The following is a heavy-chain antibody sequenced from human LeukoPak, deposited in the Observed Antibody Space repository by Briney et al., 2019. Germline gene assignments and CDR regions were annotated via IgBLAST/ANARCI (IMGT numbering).Heavy chain of an antibody. Sequence: ETLSLTCDVSGYSISGGYFWGWIGQPPGMGLEWIGSTAHRGNTYYNPCLKGRVPISTHGSKNQFSLSLTSVTAADTATYYCTRVTRNSGWFFDYWGPGTLAPV. CDR1: GYSISGGYF. J-gene: IGHJ4*02. CDR3: TRVTRNSGWFFDY. V-gene: IGHV4-38-2*01. CDR2: TAHRGNT. D-gene: IGHD6-19*01.